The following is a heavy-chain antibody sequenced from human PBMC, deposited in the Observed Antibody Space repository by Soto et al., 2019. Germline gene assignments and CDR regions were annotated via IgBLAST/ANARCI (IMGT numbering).Heavy chain of an antibody. J-gene: IGHJ3*02. V-gene: IGHV3-23*01. Sequence: EVQLLESGGGVVQPGGSLRLSCAASGFTFSDYDMSWVRQTPGKGLQWVSGVGGSDDDKHYADSVRGRFIVYRDNSKNTLFLQMNSLRAAGTAIYYCAKAATSFNGVWDRFDMWRQGTEVTVSS. CDR1: GFTFSDYD. CDR3: AKAATSFNGVWDRFDM. D-gene: IGHD2-8*01. CDR2: VGGSDDDK.